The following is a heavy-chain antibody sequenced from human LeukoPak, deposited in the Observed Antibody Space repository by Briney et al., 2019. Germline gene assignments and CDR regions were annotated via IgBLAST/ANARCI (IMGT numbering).Heavy chain of an antibody. V-gene: IGHV1-69*05. J-gene: IGHJ4*02. D-gene: IGHD3-22*01. CDR1: GGSFGNYP. CDR2: IIPFFGTT. CDR3: AREATASYYGNSGFHSSKDYFDS. Sequence: SVKVSCKASGGSFGNYPISWLRQAPGQGLEWMGGIIPFFGTTNYAQKLQGRVRITTDESTSTVYLHLSSLRSEDTAVYYCAREATASYYGNSGFHSSKDYFDSRGQGTLVTVSS.